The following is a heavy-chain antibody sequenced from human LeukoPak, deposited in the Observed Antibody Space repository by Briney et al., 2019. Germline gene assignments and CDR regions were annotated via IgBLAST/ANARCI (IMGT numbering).Heavy chain of an antibody. CDR1: GYTFTTYA. J-gene: IGHJ1*01. CDR2: INTNTGNP. V-gene: IGHV7-4-1*02. Sequence: ASVKVSCKASGYTFTTYALNRVRQAPGQGLEWMGWINTNTGNPTYAQGFTGRFVFSLDTSVSTAYLQISSLKTEDTAVYYCARVGPPTPTIATAGTGYFQHWGQGTLVTVSS. CDR3: ARVGPPTPTIATAGTGYFQH. D-gene: IGHD6-13*01.